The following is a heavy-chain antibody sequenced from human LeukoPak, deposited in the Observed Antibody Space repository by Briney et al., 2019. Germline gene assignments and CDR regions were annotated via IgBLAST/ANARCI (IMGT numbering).Heavy chain of an antibody. D-gene: IGHD3-3*01. CDR2: ISSSSYI. J-gene: IGHJ5*02. CDR3: ARAHNSDFWSGCPQYNWFDP. V-gene: IGHV3-21*01. CDR1: GFTFSSYS. Sequence: GGSLRLSCAASGFTFSSYSMNWVRLAPGKGLEWVSSISSSSYIYYADSVKGRFTISRDNAKNSLYLQMNSLRAEDTAVYYCARAHNSDFWSGCPQYNWFDPWGQGTLVTVSS.